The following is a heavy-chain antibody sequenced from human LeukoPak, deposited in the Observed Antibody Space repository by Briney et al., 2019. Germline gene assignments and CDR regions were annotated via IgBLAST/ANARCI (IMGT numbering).Heavy chain of an antibody. CDR2: IYTSGST. CDR3: AREGYSYGFDY. J-gene: IGHJ4*02. CDR1: GGSISSGSYY. Sequence: SQTLSLTCTVSGGSISSGSYYWSWIRQPAGKGLEWIGRIYTSGSTNYNPPLKSRVTISVDTSKNQCSLKLSSVTAADTAVYYCAREGYSYGFDYWGQGTLVTVSS. D-gene: IGHD5-18*01. V-gene: IGHV4-61*02.